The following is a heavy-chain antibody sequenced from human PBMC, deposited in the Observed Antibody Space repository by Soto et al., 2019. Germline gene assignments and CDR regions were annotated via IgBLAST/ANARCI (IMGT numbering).Heavy chain of an antibody. D-gene: IGHD3-3*01. J-gene: IGHJ6*02. CDR2: IYYSGST. Sequence: SETLSLTCTVSGVSISSYYWSWIRQHPGKGLEWIGYIYYSGSTYYNPSLKSRVTISVDTSKNQFSLKLSSVTAADTAVYYCARAATPSSIFGVVTLDVWGQGTTVTVSS. CDR3: ARAATPSSIFGVVTLDV. V-gene: IGHV4-31*03. CDR1: GVSISSYY.